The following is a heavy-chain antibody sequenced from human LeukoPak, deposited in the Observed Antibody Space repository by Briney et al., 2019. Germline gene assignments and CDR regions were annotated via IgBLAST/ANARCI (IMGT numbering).Heavy chain of an antibody. D-gene: IGHD4-23*01. CDR2: IGAYNGNT. CDR3: ARQGYSGHSQGAADY. CDR1: GYTFSIYG. V-gene: IGHV1-18*01. Sequence: ASVRVSFKASGYTFSIYGFSWVRQAPGQGLEWVGWIGAYNGNTDYAQKFQGRVTMTTDTSTSTAHMELRSLRSDDTAVYYCARQGYSGHSQGAADYWGQGTPVTVSS. J-gene: IGHJ4*02.